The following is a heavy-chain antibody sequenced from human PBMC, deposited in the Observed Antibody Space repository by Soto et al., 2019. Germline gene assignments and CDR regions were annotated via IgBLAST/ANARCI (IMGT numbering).Heavy chain of an antibody. CDR1: GGSISSYY. J-gene: IGHJ5*02. V-gene: IGHV4-59*01. CDR3: ARMLRYFDWLPNNWFDP. CDR2: IYYSGST. D-gene: IGHD3-9*01. Sequence: SETLSLTCTVSGGSISSYYWSWIRRPPGKGLEWIGYIYYSGSTNYNPSLKSRVTISVDTSKNQFSLKLSSVTAADTAVYYCARMLRYFDWLPNNWFDPWGQGTLVTVSS.